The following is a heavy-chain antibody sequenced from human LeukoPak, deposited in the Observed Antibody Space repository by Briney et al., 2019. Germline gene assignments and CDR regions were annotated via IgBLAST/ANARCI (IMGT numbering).Heavy chain of an antibody. V-gene: IGHV3-23*01. CDR2: ISGSGGST. J-gene: IGHJ4*02. D-gene: IGHD6-19*01. CDR1: GFTFSSYG. Sequence: SGGSLRLSCAASGFTFSSYGMHWVRQAPGKGLEWVSAISGSGGSTYYADSVKGRFTISRDNSKNTLYLQMNSLRAEDTAVYYCAKDPYIAVAGYFDYWGQGTLVTVSS. CDR3: AKDPYIAVAGYFDY.